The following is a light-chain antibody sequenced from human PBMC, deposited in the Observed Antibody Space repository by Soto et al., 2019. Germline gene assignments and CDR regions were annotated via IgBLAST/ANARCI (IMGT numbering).Light chain of an antibody. J-gene: IGKJ2*01. CDR3: QQYFSIPKFT. CDR1: QNALFSASNKNY. CDR2: WAS. Sequence: DIVLTESPDSLGVSLGETATINCKSSQNALFSASNKNYLAWYQQRPGQPLRLLFYWASTRASGVPDRFTGSGSGTDFTLTISSLQPEDVAIYYCQQYFSIPKFTFGRGTRLEIK. V-gene: IGKV4-1*01.